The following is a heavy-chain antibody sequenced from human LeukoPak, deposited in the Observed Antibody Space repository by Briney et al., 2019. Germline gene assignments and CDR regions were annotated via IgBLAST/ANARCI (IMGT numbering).Heavy chain of an antibody. CDR1: GFTFSSYA. D-gene: IGHD3-16*02. CDR3: ARDRPYDYVWGSYRFTYLFDY. CDR2: ISGSGGST. J-gene: IGHJ4*02. Sequence: GGSLRLSCAASGFTFSSYAMSWVRQAPGKGLEWVSAISGSGGSTYYADSVKGRFTISRDNSKNTLYLQMNSLRAEDTAVYYCARDRPYDYVWGSYRFTYLFDYWGQGTLVTVSS. V-gene: IGHV3-23*01.